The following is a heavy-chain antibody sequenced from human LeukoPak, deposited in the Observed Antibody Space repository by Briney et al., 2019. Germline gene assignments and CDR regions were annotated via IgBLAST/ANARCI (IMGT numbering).Heavy chain of an antibody. J-gene: IGHJ3*02. D-gene: IGHD2-15*01. CDR2: ISSSSIYM. CDR1: GFTFRSFS. V-gene: IGHV3-21*01. CDR3: ARVQCSGGRCNDAFDI. Sequence: GGSLRLSCAASGFTFRSFSMNWVRQPPGKGLEWVSSISSSSIYMNYADSLKGRFTIPRDNAKNLLYLQMNTLRAEDTAVYYCARVQCSGGRCNDAFDIWGQGTMVTVSS.